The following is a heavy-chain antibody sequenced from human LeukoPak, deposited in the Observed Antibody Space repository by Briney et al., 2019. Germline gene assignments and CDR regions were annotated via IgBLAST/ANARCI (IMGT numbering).Heavy chain of an antibody. Sequence: SETLSLTCTVSGASFSPYYWSWIRQPPGKGLEWIGYVFYTGSTTYNPSLKSRLTISVDTSKSQFSLKLNSVTAADTAVYYCARDLGPSRGFDYWGRGTLVTVSS. V-gene: IGHV4-59*01. CDR1: GASFSPYY. J-gene: IGHJ4*02. D-gene: IGHD3-10*01. CDR3: ARDLGPSRGFDY. CDR2: VFYTGST.